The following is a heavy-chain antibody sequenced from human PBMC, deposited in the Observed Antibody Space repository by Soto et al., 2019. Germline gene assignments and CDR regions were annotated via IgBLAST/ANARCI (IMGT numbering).Heavy chain of an antibody. D-gene: IGHD6-19*01. CDR3: AKANKGSSGWYITYYFYY. CDR2: ISSSSTI. CDR1: GFTFSSYS. V-gene: IGHV3-48*02. Sequence: GGSLRLSCAASGFTFSSYSMNWVRQAPGKGLEWVSYISSSSTIYYADSVKGRFTISRDNAENTLYLQMGSLRDEDTAVYYCAKANKGSSGWYITYYFYYWGQGTLVTVSS. J-gene: IGHJ4*02.